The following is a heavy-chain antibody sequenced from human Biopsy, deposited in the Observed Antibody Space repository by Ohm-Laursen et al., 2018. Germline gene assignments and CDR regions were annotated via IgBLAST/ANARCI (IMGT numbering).Heavy chain of an antibody. CDR2: IYYSGST. Sequence: SHSLSLTCRVSGVYISDYYWSWIREPPGRGLEWVGSIYYSGSTNYNPSLKSRVTISADTSKSQLSLHLTSVTAADTAVYYCASRGLVMAPDYYFDDWGQGTLVTVSS. D-gene: IGHD3/OR15-3a*01. CDR1: GVYISDYY. J-gene: IGHJ4*02. V-gene: IGHV4-59*08. CDR3: ASRGLVMAPDYYFDD.